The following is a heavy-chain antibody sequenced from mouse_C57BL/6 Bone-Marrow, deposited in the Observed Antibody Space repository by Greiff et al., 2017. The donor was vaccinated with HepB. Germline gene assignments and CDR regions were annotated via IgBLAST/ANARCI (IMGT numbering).Heavy chain of an antibody. J-gene: IGHJ3*01. Sequence: EVQLQESGPGLVKPSQSLSLTCSVTGYSITSGYYWNWIRQFPGNKLEWMGYISYDGSNNYNPSLKNRISITRDTSKNQFFLKLNSVTTEDTATYYCARDPVAYWGQGTLVTVSA. CDR2: ISYDGSN. CDR3: ARDPVAY. CDR1: GYSITSGYY. V-gene: IGHV3-6*01.